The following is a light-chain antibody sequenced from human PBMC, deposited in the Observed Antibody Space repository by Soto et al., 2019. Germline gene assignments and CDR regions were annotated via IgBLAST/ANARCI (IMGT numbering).Light chain of an antibody. V-gene: IGKV1-27*01. CDR2: PAS. Sequence: DIQMTQSPSSLSASVGDRVTITCRANQDISYYLAWYQQKQGKVPKLLIYPASTLQSGVPSRFSGSGSGTDFRLAISSLQPEDSATYYFQKYHSAQRTLGQGTQVEI. J-gene: IGKJ1*01. CDR3: QKYHSAQRT. CDR1: QDISYY.